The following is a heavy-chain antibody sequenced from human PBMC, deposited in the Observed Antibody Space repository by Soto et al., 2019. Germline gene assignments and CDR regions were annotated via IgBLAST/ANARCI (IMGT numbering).Heavy chain of an antibody. CDR1: GGSIRSSTYQ. Sequence: PLETLSLTCTVSGGSIRSSTYQWGWIRQPPGRGLEWIGSAYYSGSTNYNPSLKSRVTISVDTSKNQFSLKLSSVTAADTAVYYCARGDGDYVSVNWGQGTLVTVSS. J-gene: IGHJ4*02. D-gene: IGHD4-17*01. V-gene: IGHV4-39*07. CDR3: ARGDGDYVSVN. CDR2: AYYSGST.